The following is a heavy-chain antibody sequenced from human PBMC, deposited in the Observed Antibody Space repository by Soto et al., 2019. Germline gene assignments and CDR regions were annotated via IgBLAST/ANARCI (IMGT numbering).Heavy chain of an antibody. Sequence: SGPTLVNQQTLTLTCNFSDFSLTTRGVGVGWIRQPPGKALEWVALICWNDDQRYNPSLKSRLTVTKDTSKNHVVLTMTNVDPLDTATYYCTHRSPAYGHDFWGPGTLVTVSS. V-gene: IGHV2-5*01. CDR1: DFSLTTRGVG. D-gene: IGHD3-10*01. CDR2: ICWNDDQ. CDR3: THRSPAYGHDF. J-gene: IGHJ4*02.